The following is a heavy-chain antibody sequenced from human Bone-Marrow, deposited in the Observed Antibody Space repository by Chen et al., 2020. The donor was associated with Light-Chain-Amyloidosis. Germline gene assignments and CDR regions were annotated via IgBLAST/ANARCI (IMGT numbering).Heavy chain of an antibody. Sequence: EVQLVESGGGVVQPGGSLTLSCAAPGFPFADYAMHWLRQAPGKGLEWVSLIVGDGRSTYYADAVKGRFTISRDNNNNSLSLQMNSLKSEDTALYYCAKSPHYSTGRFDYWGQGTLVTVSS. V-gene: IGHV3-43*02. D-gene: IGHD2-8*02. CDR3: AKSPHYSTGRFDY. J-gene: IGHJ4*02. CDR2: IVGDGRST. CDR1: GFPFADYA.